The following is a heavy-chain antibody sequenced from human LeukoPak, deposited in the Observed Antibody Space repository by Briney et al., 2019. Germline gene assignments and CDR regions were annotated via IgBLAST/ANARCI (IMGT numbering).Heavy chain of an antibody. CDR1: GGAIDTYY. D-gene: IGHD6-19*01. Sequence: SETLSLTCTVSGGAIDTYYWNWIRQPAGKGLEWIGRIYTSGSTNYNPSLKSRVTISVDTSKNQFSLKLSSVTAADTAVYYCARPVGGSGWYRATFDIWGQGTMVTVSS. V-gene: IGHV4-4*07. J-gene: IGHJ3*02. CDR2: IYTSGST. CDR3: ARPVGGSGWYRATFDI.